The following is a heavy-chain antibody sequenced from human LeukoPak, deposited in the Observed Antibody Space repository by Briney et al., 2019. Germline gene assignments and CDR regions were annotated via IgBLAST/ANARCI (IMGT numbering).Heavy chain of an antibody. CDR3: ARGRRIGPNSYYFDY. CDR1: GFTFSTYA. J-gene: IGHJ4*02. Sequence: GGSLRLSCAASGFTFSTYAINWVRQAPGRGLEWLSSISGSGTNTHNADSVRGRFTISRDNSKNTVYLQMNSLRAEDTAIYFCARGRRIGPNSYYFDYWGQGALVTVSS. CDR2: ISGSGTNT. D-gene: IGHD1-7*01. V-gene: IGHV3-23*01.